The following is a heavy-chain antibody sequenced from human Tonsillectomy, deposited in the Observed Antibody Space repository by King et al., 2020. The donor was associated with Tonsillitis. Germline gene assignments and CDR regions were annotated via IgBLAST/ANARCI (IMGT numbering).Heavy chain of an antibody. CDR2: IYYSGST. CDR1: GGSISSSSYY. J-gene: IGHJ6*03. D-gene: IGHD6-13*01. V-gene: IGHV4-39*01. CDR3: ASLVDTRGIAPSRYYYYYMDV. Sequence: QLQESGPGLVKPSETLSLTCTVSGGSISSSSYYWGWIRQPPGKGLEWIGSIYYSGSTYYNPSLKSRVTISVDTSKNQFSRKLSSVTAADTAVYYCASLVDTRGIAPSRYYYYYMDVWGKGTTVIVSS.